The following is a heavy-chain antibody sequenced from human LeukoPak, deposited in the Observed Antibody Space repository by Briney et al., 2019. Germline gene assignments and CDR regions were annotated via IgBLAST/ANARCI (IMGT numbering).Heavy chain of an antibody. V-gene: IGHV4-4*02. Sequence: SGTLSLTCAVSGGSITSTNWWSWVGQPPGQGLEWIGEISLIGLTNYNPSLKRRVTIALDQSKNHLSLNLTSVTAADPAVYYCSRENGAFSPFGYWGQGTLVTV. CDR1: GGSITSTNW. J-gene: IGHJ4*02. CDR2: ISLIGLT. D-gene: IGHD2-8*01. CDR3: SRENGAFSPFGY.